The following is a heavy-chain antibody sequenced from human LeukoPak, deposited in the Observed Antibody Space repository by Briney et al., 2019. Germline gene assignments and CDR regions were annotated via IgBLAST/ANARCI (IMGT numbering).Heavy chain of an antibody. CDR3: ARGLAAAGTRGPY. D-gene: IGHD6-13*01. J-gene: IGHJ4*02. CDR1: GFIFSSDS. Sequence: PGGSLRLSCATSGFIFSSDSMIWVRQAPGKGLEWVSSISSTGAYIYYADSLKGRFTISRDNAKNSLYLQMNSLRADDTAVYYCARGLAAAGTRGPYWGRGTLVTVSS. V-gene: IGHV3-21*01. CDR2: ISSTGAYI.